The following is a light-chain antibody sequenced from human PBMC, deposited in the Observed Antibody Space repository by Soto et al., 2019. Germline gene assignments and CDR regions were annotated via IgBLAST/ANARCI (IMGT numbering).Light chain of an antibody. Sequence: EIVLTQSPATLSLSPGERATLSCRASQSVSSYLAWYQQKPGQAPRLLIYDASSRDTGIPARFSGSGSGTDFTLTISSLEPEDFAVYYCPQRSNWPPLTFGGGTKVEIK. CDR1: QSVSSY. CDR3: PQRSNWPPLT. V-gene: IGKV3-11*01. J-gene: IGKJ4*01. CDR2: DAS.